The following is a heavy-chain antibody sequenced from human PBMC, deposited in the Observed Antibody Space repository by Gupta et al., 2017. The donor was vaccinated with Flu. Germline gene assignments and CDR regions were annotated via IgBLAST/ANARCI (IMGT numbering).Heavy chain of an antibody. CDR3: TPHMQIWTK. CDR1: GFPFNNIW. J-gene: IGHJ4*02. Sequence: EVQVVESGGGLVRPGGSLRLSCVFSGFPFNNIWVSWVRQTPGKGLEWLGLIKDKGDGGTTAYAAPVKGRFTISRDDSKNTLFLHMESLKSEDTALYYCTPHMQIWTKWGQGSLVTVSS. CDR2: IKDKGDGGTT. V-gene: IGHV3-15*01. D-gene: IGHD2/OR15-2a*01.